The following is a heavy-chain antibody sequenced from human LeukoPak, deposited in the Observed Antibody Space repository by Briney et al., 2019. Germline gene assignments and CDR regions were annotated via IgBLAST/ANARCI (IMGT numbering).Heavy chain of an antibody. D-gene: IGHD6-19*01. Sequence: SESLSLTCTVSGGSISSTSYYWGWIRQPPGKGLEWIGSIYYSGSTYYNPSLKSRVTISVDTSKNQFSLKLSSVTAADTAVYYCARLAIYSSGEDYWGQGTLVTAAS. CDR3: ARLAIYSSGEDY. CDR2: IYYSGST. J-gene: IGHJ4*02. CDR1: GGSISSTSYY. V-gene: IGHV4-39*01.